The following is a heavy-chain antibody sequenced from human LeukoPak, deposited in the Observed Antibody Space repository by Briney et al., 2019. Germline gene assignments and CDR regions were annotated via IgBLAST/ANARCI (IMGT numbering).Heavy chain of an antibody. V-gene: IGHV1-2*06. D-gene: IGHD6-19*01. CDR1: GYTLTDY. CDR3: ARGVAGDY. J-gene: IGHJ4*02. CDR2: INPNSGGT. Sequence: ASVKVSCKASGYTLTDYMHWVRQAPGQGLEWMGRINPNSGGTNYAQKFQGRVTTTTDTSTSTAYMELRSLRSDDTAVYYCARGVAGDYWGQGTLVTVSS.